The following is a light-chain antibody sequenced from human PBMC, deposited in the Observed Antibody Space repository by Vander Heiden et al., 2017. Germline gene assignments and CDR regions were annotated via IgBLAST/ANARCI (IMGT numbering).Light chain of an antibody. Sequence: EIVLTQSPSTLSVSPGERATLSCRASQSVSSNLAWYQQKPGQDPRLLIYGASTRATGIPARLSGSGSGTEFTLTISSLQSEDFAVYYCQQYNNWPPTFGQGTKVEIK. CDR1: QSVSSN. CDR2: GAS. V-gene: IGKV3-15*01. J-gene: IGKJ1*01. CDR3: QQYNNWPPT.